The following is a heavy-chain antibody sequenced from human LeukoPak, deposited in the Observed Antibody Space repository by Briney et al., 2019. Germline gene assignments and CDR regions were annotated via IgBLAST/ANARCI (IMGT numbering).Heavy chain of an antibody. D-gene: IGHD2-2*01. CDR1: GFTFSSFA. J-gene: IGHJ4*02. V-gene: IGHV3-23*01. Sequence: SGGSLRLSCAASGFTFSSFAMSWVRQAPAKGLEWVSGISVSGGSTYYADSVKGRFTISRDNSKKTLYLQMNSLRAEDTALYYCAPGPFSSTSCYAAEAYWGQGTLVTVSS. CDR2: ISVSGGST. CDR3: APGPFSSTSCYAAEAY.